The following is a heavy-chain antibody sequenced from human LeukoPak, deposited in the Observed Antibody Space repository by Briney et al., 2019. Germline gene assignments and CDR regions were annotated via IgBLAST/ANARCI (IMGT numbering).Heavy chain of an antibody. J-gene: IGHJ6*03. CDR3: ARDAHYDFWSGYYYYYMDV. V-gene: IGHV3-7*01. Sequence: PGGSLRLSCAASGFTFSSYWMSWVRQAPGKGLEWVANIKQDGSEKYYVDSVKGRFTISRDNAKNSLYLQMNSLRAEDTAVYYCARDAHYDFWSGYYYYYMDVWGKGTTVTVSS. CDR2: IKQDGSEK. CDR1: GFTFSSYW. D-gene: IGHD3-3*01.